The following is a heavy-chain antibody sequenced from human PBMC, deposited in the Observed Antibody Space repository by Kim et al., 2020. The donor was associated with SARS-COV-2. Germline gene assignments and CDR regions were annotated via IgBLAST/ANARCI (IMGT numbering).Heavy chain of an antibody. J-gene: IGHJ6*02. Sequence: KGRFTISRDNAKNSLYLQMNSLGAEDTAVYYCARGDYGDYPLYYYYYGMDVWGQGTTVTVSS. CDR3: ARGDYGDYPLYYYYYGMDV. V-gene: IGHV3-11*04. D-gene: IGHD4-17*01.